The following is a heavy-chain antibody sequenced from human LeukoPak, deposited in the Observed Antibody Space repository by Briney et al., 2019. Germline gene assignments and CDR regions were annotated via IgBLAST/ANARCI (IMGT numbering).Heavy chain of an antibody. CDR1: GGYISSYY. V-gene: IGHV4-59*01. CDR3: ARGGDNIDY. Sequence: PSETLSLTCIVSGGYISSYYWSWIRQPPGKGLEWIGYIYYSGSTNYNPSLKSRVTISVDTSKNQFSLKLSSVTAADTAVYFCARGGDNIDYWGQGTLVTVSS. CDR2: IYYSGST. J-gene: IGHJ4*02. D-gene: IGHD3-10*01.